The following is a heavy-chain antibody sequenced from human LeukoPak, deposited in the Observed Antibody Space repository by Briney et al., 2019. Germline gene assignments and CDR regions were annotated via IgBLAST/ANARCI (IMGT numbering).Heavy chain of an antibody. CDR3: AKDNYYDSSGYLDY. CDR2: ISWNSGSI. V-gene: IGHV3-9*01. CDR1: GFTFDDYA. Sequence: GGSLRLSCAVSGFTFDDYAMHWVRQAPGKGLEWVSGISWNSGSIGYADSVKGRFTISRDNAKNSLYLQMNSLRAEDTALYYCAKDNYYDSSGYLDYWGQGTLVTVSS. D-gene: IGHD3-22*01. J-gene: IGHJ4*02.